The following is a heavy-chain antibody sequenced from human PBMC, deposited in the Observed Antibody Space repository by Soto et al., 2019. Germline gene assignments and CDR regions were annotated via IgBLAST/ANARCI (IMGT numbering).Heavy chain of an antibody. D-gene: IGHD3-3*01. CDR3: ARDRPRTPHTIFGVVMSRANYYYGMDV. V-gene: IGHV3-33*01. CDR2: IWYDGSNK. CDR1: GFTFSSYG. Sequence: GGSLRLSCAASGFTFSSYGMHWVRQAPGKGLEWVAVIWYDGSNKYYADSVKGRFTISRDNSKNTLYLQMNSLRAEDTAVYYCARDRPRTPHTIFGVVMSRANYYYGMDVWGQGTTVTVSS. J-gene: IGHJ6*02.